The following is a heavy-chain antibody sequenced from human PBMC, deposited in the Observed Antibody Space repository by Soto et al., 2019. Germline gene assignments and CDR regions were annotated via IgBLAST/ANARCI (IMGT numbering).Heavy chain of an antibody. CDR1: GDSISSYY. CDR2: IYYSGST. J-gene: IGHJ4*02. CDR3: ARGVVGDFWSGYPPGY. Sequence: SETLSLTCTVSGDSISSYYWSWIRQPPGKGLEWIGYIYYSGSTNYNPSLKSRVTISVDASKNQFSLKLSSVTAADTAVYYCARGVVGDFWSGYPPGYWGQGTLVTVSS. D-gene: IGHD3-3*01. V-gene: IGHV4-59*01.